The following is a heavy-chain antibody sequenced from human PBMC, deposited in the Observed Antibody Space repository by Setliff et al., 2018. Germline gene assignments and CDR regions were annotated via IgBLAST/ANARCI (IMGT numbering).Heavy chain of an antibody. J-gene: IGHJ3*02. CDR2: INHSGST. CDR1: GGSFSGYY. CDR3: ARRGDINGYYYHEDAFDI. V-gene: IGHV4-34*01. Sequence: PSETLSLTCAVYGGSFSGYYWNWIRKPPGKGLEWFGEINHSGSTNYNPSLKSRVTTSVDTSKNQFSLNLTSVPAAATAVYYCARRGDINGYYYHEDAFDIWGQGTMVTVSS. D-gene: IGHD3-22*01.